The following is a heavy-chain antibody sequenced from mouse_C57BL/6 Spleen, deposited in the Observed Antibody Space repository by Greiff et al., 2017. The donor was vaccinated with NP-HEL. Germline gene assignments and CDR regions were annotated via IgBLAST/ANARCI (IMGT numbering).Heavy chain of an antibody. J-gene: IGHJ4*01. CDR3: ARGNSNYGNYAMDY. V-gene: IGHV5-17*01. CDR1: GFTFSDYG. CDR2: ISSGSSTI. D-gene: IGHD2-5*01. Sequence: EVKLQESGGGLVKPGGSLKLSCAASGFTFSDYGMHWVRQAPEKGLEWVAYISSGSSTIYYADTVKGRFTISRDNAKNTLFLQMTSLRSEDTAMYYCARGNSNYGNYAMDYWGQGTSVTVSS.